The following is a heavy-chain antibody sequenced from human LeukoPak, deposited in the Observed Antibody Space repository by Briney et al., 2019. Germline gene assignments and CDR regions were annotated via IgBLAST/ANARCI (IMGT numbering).Heavy chain of an antibody. Sequence: PGGSLRLSCAAAGFTFSSFDMTWIRQPPGKGLEWVSSIGDSGDKTYYADSVKGRFTISRDNSKNTLYLQMNSLKVEDTAVYYCAKDAVDYWGQGTLVTVSS. J-gene: IGHJ4*02. CDR3: AKDAVDY. CDR2: IGDSGDKT. CDR1: GFTFSSFD. V-gene: IGHV3-23*01.